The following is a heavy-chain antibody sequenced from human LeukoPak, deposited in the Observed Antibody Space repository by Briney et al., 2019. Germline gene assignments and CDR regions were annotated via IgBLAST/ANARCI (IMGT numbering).Heavy chain of an antibody. CDR1: GGSINSGTYY. D-gene: IGHD1-1*01. V-gene: IGHV4-61*02. CDR2: IYTSGIT. Sequence: PSQALSLTCTVSGGSINSGTYYWSWIRQPAGKGLEWIGRIYTSGITNYTPSLKSRVTISVDTSKNQFSLKLSSVTAADTAVYYCARTNWHYYYMDGWGKGTTVTVSS. CDR3: ARTNWHYYYMDG. J-gene: IGHJ6*03.